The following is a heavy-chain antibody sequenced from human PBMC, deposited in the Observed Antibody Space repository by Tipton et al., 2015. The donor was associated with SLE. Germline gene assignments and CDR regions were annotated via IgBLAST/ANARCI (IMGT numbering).Heavy chain of an antibody. V-gene: IGHV1-46*01. J-gene: IGHJ4*02. Sequence: QVQLVQSGAEVKKPGASVKVSCKASGYTFTSYYMHWVRQAPGQGLEWMGIINPSGGSTSYAQKFQGRVTMTRDTSISTAYMELSRLRSDDTAVYYCARSLGCSTTCYVDYWGQGTLVTVSS. CDR2: INPSGGST. CDR3: ARSLGCSTTCYVDY. CDR1: GYTFTSYY. D-gene: IGHD2-2*01.